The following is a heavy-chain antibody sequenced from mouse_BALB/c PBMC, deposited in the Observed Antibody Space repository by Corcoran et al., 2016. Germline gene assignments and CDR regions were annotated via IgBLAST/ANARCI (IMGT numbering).Heavy chain of an antibody. J-gene: IGHJ3*01. CDR1: GYTFSSYW. Sequence: QVQLQQSGAELMKPGASVKISCKATGYTFSSYWREWVKQRPGHGLEWIGEILPGSGSTNYNEKFKGKATFTADTSSNTAYMQLSSLTSEDSAVYYCARGVYPAWFAYWGQGSLVTVSA. D-gene: IGHD1-1*01. CDR3: ARGVYPAWFAY. V-gene: IGHV1-9*01. CDR2: ILPGSGST.